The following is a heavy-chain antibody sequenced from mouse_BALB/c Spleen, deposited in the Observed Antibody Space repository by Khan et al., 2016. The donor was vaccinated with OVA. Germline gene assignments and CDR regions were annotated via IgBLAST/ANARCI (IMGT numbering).Heavy chain of an antibody. J-gene: IGHJ2*01. D-gene: IGHD1-1*01. Sequence: EVQLVESGPGLVKPSQSLSLTCTVAGYSITSGYAWNWIRQFPGNKLEWMGYISYSGVTSYTPSLNSRISITRDTSKNQFFLQLNSVTTEDTATPSCARGNYFGYYFDYWGQGTTLTVSS. CDR3: ARGNYFGYYFDY. CDR2: ISYSGVT. V-gene: IGHV3-2*02. CDR1: GYSITSGYA.